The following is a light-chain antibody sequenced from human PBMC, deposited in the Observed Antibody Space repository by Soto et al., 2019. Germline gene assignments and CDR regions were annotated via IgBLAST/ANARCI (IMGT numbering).Light chain of an antibody. Sequence: EIVLTQSPGTLSLSPGEGATLSCRASQSVSGSYLAWYQQKPGQAPRLLIYGASNRATGVPDRFSGSESGTDFTLTIDRLEPEDFVVYYCQQYGSSPPYTFGQGTRQEIK. CDR2: GAS. V-gene: IGKV3-20*01. CDR1: QSVSGSY. J-gene: IGKJ2*01. CDR3: QQYGSSPPYT.